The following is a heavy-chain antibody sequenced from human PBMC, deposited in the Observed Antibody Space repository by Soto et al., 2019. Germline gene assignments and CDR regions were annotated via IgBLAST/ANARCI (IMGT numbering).Heavy chain of an antibody. CDR1: GDSVSSNSAA. J-gene: IGHJ6*02. Sequence: SQTLSLTCAISGDSVSSNSAAWNWIRQSPSRGLEWLGRTYYRSKWYNDYAVSVKSRITINPDTSKNQFSLQLNSVTPEDTAVYYCARDRGRQLARYYYYGMDVWGQGTTVTVSS. CDR3: ARDRGRQLARYYYYGMDV. V-gene: IGHV6-1*01. D-gene: IGHD6-6*01. CDR2: TYYRSKWYN.